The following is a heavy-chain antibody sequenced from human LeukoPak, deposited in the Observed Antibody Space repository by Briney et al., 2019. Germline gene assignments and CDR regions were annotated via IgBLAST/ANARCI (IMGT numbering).Heavy chain of an antibody. CDR1: GFIFSNYV. V-gene: IGHV3-64*01. Sequence: GGSLTLSCAASGFIFSNYVMHWVRQAPGKGLESVPAISGDGGRTHYTSFVKGRFTISRDNSKNTLYLQMGSLRPEDMAIYYCAGEPAVGTADFWGQGTLVTVSS. CDR2: ISGDGGRT. CDR3: AGEPAVGTADF. J-gene: IGHJ4*02. D-gene: IGHD6-13*01.